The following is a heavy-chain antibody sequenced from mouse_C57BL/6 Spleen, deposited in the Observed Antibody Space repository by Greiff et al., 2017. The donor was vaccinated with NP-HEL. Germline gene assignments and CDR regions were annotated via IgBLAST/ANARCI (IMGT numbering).Heavy chain of an antibody. J-gene: IGHJ2*01. CDR3: ARRGGYYGSSLEGY. D-gene: IGHD1-1*01. CDR1: GYTFTSYG. Sequence: QVQLQQSGAELARPGASVKLSCKASGYTFTSYGISWVKQRTGQGLEWIGEIYTRSGNTYYNEKFKGKATMTADKSSSNAYMELRSLTSEDSAVYFCARRGGYYGSSLEGYWGQGTTLTVSS. V-gene: IGHV1-81*01. CDR2: IYTRSGNT.